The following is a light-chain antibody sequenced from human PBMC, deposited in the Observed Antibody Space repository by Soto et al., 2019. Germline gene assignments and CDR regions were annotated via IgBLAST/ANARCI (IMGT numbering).Light chain of an antibody. CDR3: CSYAGSSTVHWV. J-gene: IGLJ3*02. CDR1: SSDVGSYNL. V-gene: IGLV2-23*02. CDR2: EVS. Sequence: QSALTQPASVSGSPGQSITISCTGTSSDVGSYNLVSWYQQHPGKAPKLMIYEVSKRPSGVSNRFSGSKSGNTASLTISGLLAEDEADYYCCSYAGSSTVHWVFGGGTKLTVL.